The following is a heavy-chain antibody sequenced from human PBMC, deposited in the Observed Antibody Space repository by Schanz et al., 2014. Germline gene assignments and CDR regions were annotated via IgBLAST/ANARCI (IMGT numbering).Heavy chain of an antibody. CDR2: IKTKDEGEVP. CDR3: ATDHLPGLYYLDY. Sequence: EVQVVESGGGLVRPGGSLRLSCSGFTVSAYSANWVRQAPGKGLEYIGRIKTKDEGEVPEYSAPAKGRFTISRDDSRNTFYLQLNSLRTEDTAVYYCATDHLPGLYYLDYWGQGTRVTVSS. CDR1: GFTVSAYS. V-gene: IGHV3-15*01. D-gene: IGHD3-3*02. J-gene: IGHJ4*02.